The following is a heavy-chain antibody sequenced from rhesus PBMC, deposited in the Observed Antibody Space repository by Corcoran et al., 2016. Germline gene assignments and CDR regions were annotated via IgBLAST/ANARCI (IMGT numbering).Heavy chain of an antibody. V-gene: IGHV5-2*01. CDR1: GYSFTSYW. CDR2: IDPSDSDT. D-gene: IGHD1-20*01. CDR3: AKYSWNNGFDY. Sequence: EVQLVQSGAEAKRPGEYLKISCKTSGYSFTSYWTSWVRQVRGKGLEWMGAIDPSDSDTRYSPSFQGQFTISADKSISTAYLQWSSLKASDSATYYCAKYSWNNGFDYWGQGVLVTVSS. J-gene: IGHJ4*01.